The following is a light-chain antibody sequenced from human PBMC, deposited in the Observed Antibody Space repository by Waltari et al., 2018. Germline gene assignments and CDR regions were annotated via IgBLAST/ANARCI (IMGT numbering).Light chain of an antibody. V-gene: IGLV2-14*03. J-gene: IGLJ3*02. CDR2: DVN. Sequence: QSALTQPASVSGSPGESITISCTGNSSDVGGHNHVSWYQHHPGKAHKLMIHDVNRRPPGVSNRFSGSESGNTASLTISGLQAEDEADYYCNSFTDSVTWVFGGGTKLTVL. CDR1: SSDVGGHNH. CDR3: NSFTDSVTWV.